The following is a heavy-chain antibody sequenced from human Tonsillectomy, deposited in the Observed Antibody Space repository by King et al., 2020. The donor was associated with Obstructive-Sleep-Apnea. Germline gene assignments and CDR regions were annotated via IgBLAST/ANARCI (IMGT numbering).Heavy chain of an antibody. V-gene: IGHV3-53*04. CDR3: ARDHPNTSSSSWYRGDAFDI. J-gene: IGHJ3*02. CDR1: GLTVSNNY. Sequence: VQLVESGGGLVQPGGSLRLSCVASGLTVSNNYMSWVRQAPGKGLEWVSVIYSGGVTYYADSVKGRFTISRHSSKNTLYLQMNRLRVEDTAVYYCARDHPNTSSSSWYRGDAFDIWGQGTMVTVSS. D-gene: IGHD6-13*01. CDR2: IYSGGVT.